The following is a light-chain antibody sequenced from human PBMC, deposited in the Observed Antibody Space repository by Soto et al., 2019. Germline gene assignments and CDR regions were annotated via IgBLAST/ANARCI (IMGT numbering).Light chain of an antibody. CDR1: ESIDKW. J-gene: IGKJ1*01. CDR3: QQYHHSWT. Sequence: DIQMTQSPSTVSASVGDRVTITCRASESIDKWLAWYQEKPGRAPRLLIYDGSSLKSGVPSRFSGSGSGTQFTLTISSLQPEDFATYYCQQYHHSWTFSQGTAVEI. CDR2: DGS. V-gene: IGKV1-5*01.